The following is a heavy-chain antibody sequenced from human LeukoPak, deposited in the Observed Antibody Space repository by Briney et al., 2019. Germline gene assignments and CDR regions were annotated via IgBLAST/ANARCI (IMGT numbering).Heavy chain of an antibody. D-gene: IGHD6-19*01. CDR1: GASISSGSYY. Sequence: PSETLSLTCTVSGASISSGSYYWSWIRQPAGKGLEWIGRIYTSGSTNYNPSLKSRVTMSVDTSKNQFSLKLRSVTAADTAVYYCARDRIAVADPPNWFDPWGQGTLVTVSS. V-gene: IGHV4-61*02. J-gene: IGHJ5*02. CDR3: ARDRIAVADPPNWFDP. CDR2: IYTSGST.